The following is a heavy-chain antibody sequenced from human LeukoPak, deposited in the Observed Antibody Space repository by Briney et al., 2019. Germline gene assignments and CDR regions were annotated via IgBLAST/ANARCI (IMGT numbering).Heavy chain of an antibody. Sequence: GGTLRLSCAASGFTFSSYGMSWVRQAPGEGLEWVSAISDSGGGTYYADSVKGRFTISRDNSKNTLYLQMNSLRAEDTAVYYCAKDSHSSGWYAFYYYYMDVWGKGTTVTISS. J-gene: IGHJ6*03. CDR1: GFTFSSYG. D-gene: IGHD6-19*01. CDR2: ISDSGGGT. V-gene: IGHV3-23*01. CDR3: AKDSHSSGWYAFYYYYMDV.